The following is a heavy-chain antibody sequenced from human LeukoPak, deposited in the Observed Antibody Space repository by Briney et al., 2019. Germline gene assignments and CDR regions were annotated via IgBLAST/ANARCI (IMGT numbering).Heavy chain of an antibody. V-gene: IGHV1-69*01. J-gene: IGHJ3*02. Sequence: SVKVSCKASGGTFSSYAISWVRQAPGQGLEWMGGIIPIFGTANYAQKFQGRVTITADESTSTAYMELSSLRSEDTAVYYCARDGVGDFGAFDIWGQGTMVAVSS. CDR3: ARDGVGDFGAFDI. D-gene: IGHD3-10*01. CDR1: GGTFSSYA. CDR2: IIPIFGTA.